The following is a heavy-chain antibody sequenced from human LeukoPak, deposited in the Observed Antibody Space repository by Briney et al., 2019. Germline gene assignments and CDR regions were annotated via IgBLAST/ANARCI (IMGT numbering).Heavy chain of an antibody. D-gene: IGHD4-11*01. Sequence: SETLSLTCTVSNGSISSSNYYWGWIRQPPGKGLEWIGNIYYSGNTYYNPSLKSRVTISVDTSKNQFSLHLTSMTAADTAVYYCARPLGTTLINYYVDVWGKGTTVTVSS. CDR3: ARPLGTTLINYYVDV. CDR1: NGSISSSNYY. V-gene: IGHV4-39*01. J-gene: IGHJ6*03. CDR2: IYYSGNT.